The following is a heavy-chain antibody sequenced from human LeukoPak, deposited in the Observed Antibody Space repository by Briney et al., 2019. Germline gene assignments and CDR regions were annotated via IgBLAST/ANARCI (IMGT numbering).Heavy chain of an antibody. J-gene: IGHJ4*02. CDR2: ISGSGGST. CDR3: AKGNWRYFDY. CDR1: GFTFSSYA. Sequence: PGGSLRLSCAASGFTFSSYAMSWVRQAPGKGLEWVLVISGSGGSTYYADSVKGRFTISRDNSKNTLYLQMNSLGADDTAVYYCAKGNWRYFDYWGQGTLVTVSS. V-gene: IGHV3-23*01. D-gene: IGHD1-1*01.